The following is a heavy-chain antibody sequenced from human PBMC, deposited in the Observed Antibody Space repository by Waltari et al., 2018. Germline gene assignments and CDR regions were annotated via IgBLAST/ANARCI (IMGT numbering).Heavy chain of an antibody. V-gene: IGHV1-8*02. Sequence: QVQLVQSGAEVKKPGASVTVSCKASGYTFTSYDINWVRQATGQGLEGMGWMCPNRGNPGYAPKYQGRVTRTRNTSGRTAYMELGSLRSEVTAVYYCARLYGAGGPWGQGTLVTVSA. J-gene: IGHJ5*02. CDR3: ARLYGAGGP. CDR1: GYTFTSYD. D-gene: IGHD3-10*01. CDR2: MCPNRGNP.